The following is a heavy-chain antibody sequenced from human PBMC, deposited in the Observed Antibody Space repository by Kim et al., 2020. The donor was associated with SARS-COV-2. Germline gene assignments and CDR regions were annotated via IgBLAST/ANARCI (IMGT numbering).Heavy chain of an antibody. D-gene: IGHD4-17*01. CDR3: ARGATVVTPDY. Sequence: KYNADSVKGRFTISRDNSKNTRYLQMNSLRAEDTAVYYCARGATVVTPDYWGQGTLVTVSS. J-gene: IGHJ4*02. V-gene: IGHV3-30*01. CDR2: K.